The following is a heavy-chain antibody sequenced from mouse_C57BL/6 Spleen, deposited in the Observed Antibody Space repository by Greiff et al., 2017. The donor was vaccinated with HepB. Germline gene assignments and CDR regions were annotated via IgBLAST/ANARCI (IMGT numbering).Heavy chain of an antibody. CDR1: GYSITSGYY. D-gene: IGHD1-1*01. Sequence: EVKLQESGPGLVKPSQSLSLTCSVTGYSITSGYYWNWIRQFPGNKLEWMGYISYDGSNNYNPSLKNRISITRDTSKNQFFLKLNSVTTEDTATYYCARRGYGSTMDYWGQGTSVTVSS. CDR2: ISYDGSN. V-gene: IGHV3-6*01. CDR3: ARRGYGSTMDY. J-gene: IGHJ4*01.